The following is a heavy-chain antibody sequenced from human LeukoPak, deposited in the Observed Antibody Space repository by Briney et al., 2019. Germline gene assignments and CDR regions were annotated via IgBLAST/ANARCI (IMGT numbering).Heavy chain of an antibody. J-gene: IGHJ4*02. CDR1: GGSISSFY. CDR2: IYYGGNT. D-gene: IGHD1-26*01. Sequence: SETLSLTCTVSGGSISSFYWSWIRQPPGKGLEWIGYIYYGGNTNYNPSLKNRVTISVDTSKNQFSLKLSSLTAADTAVYYCARGYSGSYGRFDYWGQGTLATVSS. CDR3: ARGYSGSYGRFDY. V-gene: IGHV4-59*01.